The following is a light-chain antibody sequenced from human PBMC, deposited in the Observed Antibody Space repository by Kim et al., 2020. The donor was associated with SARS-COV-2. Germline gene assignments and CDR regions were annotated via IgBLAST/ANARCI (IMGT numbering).Light chain of an antibody. J-gene: IGLJ1*01. CDR3: SAWDSSLSAYV. CDR2: RNN. V-gene: IGLV10-54*01. Sequence: RHTATLTCTGNNSNVGNQGAAWLQQHQGHPPKLLSYRNNNRPSGISERLSASRSGNTASLTITGLQPEDEADYYCSAWDSSLSAYVFGTGTKVTVL. CDR1: NSNVGNQG.